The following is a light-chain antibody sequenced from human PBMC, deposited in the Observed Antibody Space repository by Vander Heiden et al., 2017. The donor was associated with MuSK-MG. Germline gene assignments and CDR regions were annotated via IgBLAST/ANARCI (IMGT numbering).Light chain of an antibody. CDR3: QQYYSSPLT. CDR2: WAS. V-gene: IGKV4-1*01. J-gene: IGKJ4*01. CDR1: QSVLYSSNNENY. Sequence: IVVTQSPDPLAVSLGERATINCKSSQSVLYSSNNENYLAWYQQKPGQPPKLLIYWASNRESGVPDRFSGSGSGTDFTLTISSLQAEDVAVYYCQQYYSSPLTFGGGTAVEIK.